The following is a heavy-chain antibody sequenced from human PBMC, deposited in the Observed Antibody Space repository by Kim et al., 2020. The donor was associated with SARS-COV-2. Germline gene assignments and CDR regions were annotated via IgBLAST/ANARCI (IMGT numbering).Heavy chain of an antibody. D-gene: IGHD3-16*01. CDR1: GGSISSGGYS. V-gene: IGHV4-30-2*01. CDR2: IYHSGST. Sequence: SETLSLTCAVSGGSISSGGYSWSWIRQPPGKGLEWIGYIYHSGSTYYNPSLKSRVTISVDRSKNQFSLKLSSVTAADTAVYYCARAYTPLASGRQALGDAFDIWGQGTMVTVSS. J-gene: IGHJ3*02. CDR3: ARAYTPLASGRQALGDAFDI.